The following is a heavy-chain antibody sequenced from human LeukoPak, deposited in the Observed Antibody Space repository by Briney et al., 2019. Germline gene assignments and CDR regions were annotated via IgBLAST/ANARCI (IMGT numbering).Heavy chain of an antibody. CDR3: ARVSAMVRDLDY. J-gene: IGHJ4*02. CDR2: IYYSGST. V-gene: IGHV4-39*07. D-gene: IGHD3-10*01. CDR1: GGSISSSSYY. Sequence: SETLSLTCTVSGGSISSSSYYWGWIRQPPGKGLEWIGSIYYSGSTYYNPSLKSRVTISVDTSKNQFSLKLSSVTAADTAVYYCARVSAMVRDLDYWGQGTLVTVSS.